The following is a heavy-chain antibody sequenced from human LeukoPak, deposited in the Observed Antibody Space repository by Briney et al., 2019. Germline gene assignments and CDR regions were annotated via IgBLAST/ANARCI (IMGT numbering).Heavy chain of an antibody. CDR3: ARAACSWSCFDY. D-gene: IGHD2-15*01. CDR2: ILTGNSNT. CDR1: GYIFTSYA. V-gene: IGHV1-3*04. Sequence: GASVKVPCKASGYIFTSYAIQWVRQAPGQRLEWMGWILTGNSNTKYSQKFQDRVTITRDTSASTVYMELSSLRSEDTAVYYCARAACSWSCFDYWGQGILVTVSS. J-gene: IGHJ4*02.